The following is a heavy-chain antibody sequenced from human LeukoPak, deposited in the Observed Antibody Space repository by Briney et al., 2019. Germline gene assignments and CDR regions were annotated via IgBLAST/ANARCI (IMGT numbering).Heavy chain of an antibody. CDR3: ARDGRGYTYGYFPYY. Sequence: GKTPRLSCAASGFTLSTYAIHWVRQAPGKGREWVAVISFDGNSEYYADSVKGRSTISRDNSRNMVYLQMHSLRPEDTAIYYCARDGRGYTYGYFPYYWGQGTLVTVSS. V-gene: IGHV3-30-3*01. J-gene: IGHJ4*02. D-gene: IGHD5-18*01. CDR1: GFTLSTYA. CDR2: ISFDGNSE.